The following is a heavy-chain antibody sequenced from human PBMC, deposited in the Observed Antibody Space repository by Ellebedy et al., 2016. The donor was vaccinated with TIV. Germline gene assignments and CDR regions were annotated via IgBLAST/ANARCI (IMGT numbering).Heavy chain of an antibody. CDR3: ARVSPGIVATMRQETYWYFDL. J-gene: IGHJ2*01. CDR2: IYYSGST. Sequence: MPSETLSLTCTVSGGSVSSGSYYWSWIRQPPGKGLEWIGYIYYSGSTNYNPSLKSRVTVSVDTSKNQFSLKLSSVTAADTAVYYCARVSPGIVATMRQETYWYFDLWGRGTLVTVSS. CDR1: GGSVSSGSYY. D-gene: IGHD5-12*01. V-gene: IGHV4-61*01.